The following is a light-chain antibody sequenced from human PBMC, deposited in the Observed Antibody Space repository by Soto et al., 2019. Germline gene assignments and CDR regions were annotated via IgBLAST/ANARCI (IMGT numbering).Light chain of an antibody. Sequence: QSVLTQPASVSGSPGQSIAISCTGTSSDVGSYNSVSWYQQHPGKAPKLMIYEGGKRPSGVSDRFSGSKSGNTASLTISGLQAEDEADYYCCSYAGNPYVFGTGTKVTVL. V-gene: IGLV2-23*01. CDR2: EGG. CDR1: SSDVGSYNS. CDR3: CSYAGNPYV. J-gene: IGLJ1*01.